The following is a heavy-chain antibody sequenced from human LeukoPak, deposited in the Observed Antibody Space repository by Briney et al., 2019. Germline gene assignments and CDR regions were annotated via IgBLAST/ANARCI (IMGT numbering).Heavy chain of an antibody. J-gene: IGHJ6*03. D-gene: IGHD3-10*01. V-gene: IGHV4-34*01. Sequence: SETLSLTCALYGGSFGDYHWSWIRQPPGKGLEWIGEINQRGVTTYNSFLKSRVILSVDTSKRQFSLKLTSVTAADTAVYYCARDKRGLEVRGGGYYYYYMDVWGKGTTVTVSS. CDR2: INQRGVT. CDR1: GGSFGDYH. CDR3: ARDKRGLEVRGGGYYYYYMDV.